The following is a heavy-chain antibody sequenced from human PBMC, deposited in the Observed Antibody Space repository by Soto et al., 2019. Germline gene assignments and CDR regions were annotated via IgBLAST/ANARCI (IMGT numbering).Heavy chain of an antibody. J-gene: IGHJ4*02. V-gene: IGHV3-30*18. CDR3: AKDPEYSYGPGFDY. D-gene: IGHD5-18*01. CDR1: GFTFSSYG. CDR2: ISYDGSNK. Sequence: QVQLVESGGGVVQPGRSLRLSCAASGFTFSSYGMDWVRQAPGKGLEWVAVISYDGSNKYYADSVKGRFTISRDNSKNTLYLQMNSLRAEDTAVYYCAKDPEYSYGPGFDYWGQGTLVTVSS.